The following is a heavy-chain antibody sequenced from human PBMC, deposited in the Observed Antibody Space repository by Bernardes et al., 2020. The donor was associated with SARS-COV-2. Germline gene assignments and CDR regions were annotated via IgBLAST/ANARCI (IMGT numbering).Heavy chain of an antibody. CDR2: ISHTGST. D-gene: IGHD6-19*01. Sequence: ETLSLTCAISAYSISSGYYWGWIRQPPGKGLEWIGSISHTGSTYYNPSLKSRVTISVDTSKNHLSLMVSSVTAADTALYYCARGGWSLDFWGRGTLVTVSS. V-gene: IGHV4-38-2*01. CDR3: ARGGWSLDF. J-gene: IGHJ4*02. CDR1: AYSISSGYY.